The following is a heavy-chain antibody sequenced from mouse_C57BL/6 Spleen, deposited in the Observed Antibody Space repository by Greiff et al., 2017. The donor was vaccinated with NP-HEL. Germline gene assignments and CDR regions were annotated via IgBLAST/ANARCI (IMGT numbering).Heavy chain of an antibody. D-gene: IGHD2-4*01. CDR3: ARYCDYDGYAMDY. CDR1: GYTFTSYW. J-gene: IGHJ4*01. CDR2: IYPGSGST. Sequence: QVQLQQPGAELVKPGASVKMSCKASGYTFTSYWITWVKQRPGQGLEWIGDIYPGSGSTNYNEQFKSKATLTVDTSSSTAYMQLSSLTSEDSAFYYCARYCDYDGYAMDYWGHGTSVTVSS. V-gene: IGHV1-55*01.